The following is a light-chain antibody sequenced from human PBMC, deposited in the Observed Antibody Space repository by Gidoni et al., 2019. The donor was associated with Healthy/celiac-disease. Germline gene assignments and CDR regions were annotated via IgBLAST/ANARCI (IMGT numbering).Light chain of an antibody. J-gene: IGKJ5*01. CDR3: QQFNSYPIT. CDR2: DAS. Sequence: IQLPQSPSSLSASVGDRVTITCRASQGISSALHWYQQKPGKAPKLLIYDASSLESGVPSRFSGSGSGTDFTLTISSLQPEDFATYYCQQFNSYPITFXQXTRLEIK. V-gene: IGKV1-13*02. CDR1: QGISSA.